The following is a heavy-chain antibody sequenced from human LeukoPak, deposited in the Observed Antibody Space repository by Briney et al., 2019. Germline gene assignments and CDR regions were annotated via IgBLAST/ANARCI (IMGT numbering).Heavy chain of an antibody. CDR2: ISAYNGNT. CDR3: ARDMYYYGSGSSNFDY. Sequence: ASVKVSCKASGGTFSSYAISWVRQAPGQGLEWMGWISAYNGNTNYAQKLQGRVTMTTDTSTSTACMELRSLRSDDTAVYYCARDMYYYGSGSSNFDYWGQGTLVTVSS. CDR1: GGTFSSYA. D-gene: IGHD3-10*01. J-gene: IGHJ4*02. V-gene: IGHV1-18*01.